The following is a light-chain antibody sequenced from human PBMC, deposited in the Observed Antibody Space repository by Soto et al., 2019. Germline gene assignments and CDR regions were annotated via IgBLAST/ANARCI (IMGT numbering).Light chain of an antibody. J-gene: IGKJ1*01. V-gene: IGKV3D-20*02. CDR2: GAS. Sequence: VVLTQSPGTLSLSPGERATLSCRASQSVTNNYLAWYQQRPGLAPRLLIYGASSRATGIPDRFSGSGFGTDFTLTISSLEPEDAAVYYCQQRTNWPPKWTFGQGTKVDIK. CDR1: QSVTNNY. CDR3: QQRTNWPPKWT.